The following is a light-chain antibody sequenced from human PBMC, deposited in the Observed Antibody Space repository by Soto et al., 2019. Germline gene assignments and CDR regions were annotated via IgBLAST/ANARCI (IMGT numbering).Light chain of an antibody. J-gene: IGKJ4*01. Sequence: DVQMTQSPSSLSASVGDRVTITCQASQDISNYLKWYQQKPGKAPKVLIYDLSNFETGVPSRVSGGGSETAFTVTISSLQPEDIATYYWQQYNNLPFTRGGGTKVESK. CDR2: DLS. CDR1: QDISNY. CDR3: QQYNNLPFT. V-gene: IGKV1-33*01.